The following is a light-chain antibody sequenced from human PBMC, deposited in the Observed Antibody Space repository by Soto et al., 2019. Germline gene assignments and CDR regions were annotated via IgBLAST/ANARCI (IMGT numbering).Light chain of an antibody. V-gene: IGLV6-57*02. CDR2: EYS. CDR1: SGNIVSNY. J-gene: IGLJ2*01. Sequence: NFMLTQPHSVSESPGKTVTLSCTGSSGNIVSNYVQWFQQRPGSAPTTVIYEYSQRPSGVPDRFSGSIDSSSNSASLTISGLKTEDEADYYCQSYDSTNAYVVFGGGTKLTVL. CDR3: QSYDSTNAYVV.